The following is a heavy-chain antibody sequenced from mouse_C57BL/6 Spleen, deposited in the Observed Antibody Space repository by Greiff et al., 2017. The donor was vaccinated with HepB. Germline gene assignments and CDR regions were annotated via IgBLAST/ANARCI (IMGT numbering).Heavy chain of an antibody. CDR2: ISSGSSTI. Sequence: DVKLVESGGGLVKPGGSLKLSCAASGFTFSDYGMHWVRQAPEKGLEWVAYISSGSSTIYYADTVKGRFTISRDNAKNTLFLQMTSLRSEDTAMYYCAKTGTEDYAMDYWGQGTSVTVSS. CDR3: AKTGTEDYAMDY. V-gene: IGHV5-17*01. J-gene: IGHJ4*01. CDR1: GFTFSDYG. D-gene: IGHD4-1*01.